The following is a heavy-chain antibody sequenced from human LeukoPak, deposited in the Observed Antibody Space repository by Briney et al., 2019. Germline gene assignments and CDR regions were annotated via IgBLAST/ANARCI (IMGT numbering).Heavy chain of an antibody. CDR3: ARGHYDILTGYPPTNWFDP. CDR1: GFTFSSYA. V-gene: IGHV3-48*04. Sequence: PGGSLRLSCAASGFTFSSYAMSWVRQAPGKGLEWVSYISSSGSTIYYADSVKGRFTISRDNAKNSLYLQMNSLRAEDTAVYYCARGHYDILTGYPPTNWFDPWGQGTLVTVSS. CDR2: ISSSGSTI. D-gene: IGHD3-9*01. J-gene: IGHJ5*02.